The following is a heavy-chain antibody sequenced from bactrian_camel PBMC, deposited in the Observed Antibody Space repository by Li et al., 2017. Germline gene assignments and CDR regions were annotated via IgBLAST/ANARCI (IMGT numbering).Heavy chain of an antibody. CDR3: AVYDAYAGRCFFREDVYDY. J-gene: IGHJ4*01. Sequence: VQLVESGGGSVQPGGSLTLSYVVSGLVVSNCGMAWFRQGPGNGREGVAAIFDRTYYADSVKGRFTISQDNASKTVVLQMNSLKPEDTAMYHCAVYDAYAGRCFFREDVYDYWGRGTQVTVS. CDR1: GLVVSNCG. V-gene: IGHV3S31*01. D-gene: IGHD4*01. CDR2: IFDRT.